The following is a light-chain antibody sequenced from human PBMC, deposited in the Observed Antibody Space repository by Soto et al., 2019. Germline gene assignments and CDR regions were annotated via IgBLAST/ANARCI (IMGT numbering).Light chain of an antibody. CDR1: SSNIGAGYD. Sequence: QSVLTQPPSVSGAPGQRVTISCTGSSSNIGAGYDVHWCQQLPGTAPKLLIYGNNNRPSGVPDRFSGSKSGTSASLAITGLQAEDETGYYCQSYDSSLSGYVFGTGTKLTVL. CDR3: QSYDSSLSGYV. V-gene: IGLV1-40*01. CDR2: GNN. J-gene: IGLJ1*01.